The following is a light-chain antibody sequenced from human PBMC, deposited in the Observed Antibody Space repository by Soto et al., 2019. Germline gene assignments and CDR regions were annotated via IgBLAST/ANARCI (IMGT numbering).Light chain of an antibody. Sequence: EIVLTQSPATLSLSPGERATLSCRASQSVRSNLAWYQHKPGQAPRLLIYDASNRATGIPGRFSGSGSGTDFTLTISNLEPEDFAVYYCQHRDNWPWTFGQGAKVEIK. J-gene: IGKJ1*01. CDR2: DAS. V-gene: IGKV3-11*01. CDR1: QSVRSN. CDR3: QHRDNWPWT.